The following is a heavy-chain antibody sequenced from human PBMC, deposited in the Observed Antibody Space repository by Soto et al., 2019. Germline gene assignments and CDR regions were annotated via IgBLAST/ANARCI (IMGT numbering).Heavy chain of an antibody. Sequence: EVQLVESGGDLVRPGGSLRLSCAASGFTFSGHWMHWVRQVPGKGLEWVSRVNTDGGTSAYADSVKGRFTISRENAKNTLYMQMSGLRAEDAAVYYCAIEAGYCIRTSCYRRAFDTWGQGTTVSVSS. CDR1: GFTFSGHW. J-gene: IGHJ3*02. CDR3: AIEAGYCIRTSCYRRAFDT. V-gene: IGHV3-74*03. CDR2: VNTDGGTS. D-gene: IGHD2-2*01.